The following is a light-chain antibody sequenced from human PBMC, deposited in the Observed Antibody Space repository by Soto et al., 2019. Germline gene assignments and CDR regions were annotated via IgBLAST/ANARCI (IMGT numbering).Light chain of an antibody. V-gene: IGKV3D-20*02. CDR2: GAS. J-gene: IGKJ5*01. CDR1: QSVSSSY. Sequence: EIVLTQSPGTLSLSPGERATLSCRASQSVSSSYLAWYQQKPGQAPRLLIYGASSRATGIPDRFSGSGSGTDFTLTISSLEPEDFALYYCQQRSNWPITFGQGTRLE. CDR3: QQRSNWPIT.